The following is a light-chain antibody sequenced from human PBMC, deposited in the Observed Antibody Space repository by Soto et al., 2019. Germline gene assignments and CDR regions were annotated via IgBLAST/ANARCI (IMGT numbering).Light chain of an antibody. V-gene: IGLV1-44*01. J-gene: IGLJ1*01. CDR1: SSNIGSNN. CDR2: VND. Sequence: QSVLTQPPSVSGTPGQRVTISCSGSSSNIGSNNVNWYQQLPGTAPKLLICVNDQRPSGVPDRFSGSKSGNSASLTISGLQSEDEAEYYCAAWDDSPNVFYVFGTGTKLTVL. CDR3: AAWDDSPNVFYV.